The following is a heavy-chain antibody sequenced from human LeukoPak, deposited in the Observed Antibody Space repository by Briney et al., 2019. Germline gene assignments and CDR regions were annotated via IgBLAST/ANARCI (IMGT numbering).Heavy chain of an antibody. V-gene: IGHV3-21*05. CDR2: ITSSSNI. CDR1: GFTFSSYS. Sequence: PGGSLRLSCAASGFTFSSYSMAWVRQAPGKGLEWLSYITSSSNINYADSVKGRFTISRDNAKNSLYLQMNSLRAEDTAVYYCAREGAYYGSGSYSYWGQGTLVTVSS. CDR3: AREGAYYGSGSYSY. D-gene: IGHD3-10*01. J-gene: IGHJ4*02.